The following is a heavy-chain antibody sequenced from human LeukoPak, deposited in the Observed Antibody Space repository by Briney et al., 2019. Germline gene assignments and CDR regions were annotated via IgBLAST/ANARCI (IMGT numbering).Heavy chain of an antibody. Sequence: SQTLSLTCAISGDSVSSNSAAWTWIRQSPSRGLEWLGRTYYGSKWYNDYAVSVKSRITINPDTSKNQFSLQLNSVTPEGTALYYCASEAIWSGYYNWFDPWGQGTLVTVSS. CDR2: TYYGSKWYN. CDR3: ASEAIWSGYYNWFDP. J-gene: IGHJ5*02. D-gene: IGHD3-3*01. CDR1: GDSVSSNSAA. V-gene: IGHV6-1*01.